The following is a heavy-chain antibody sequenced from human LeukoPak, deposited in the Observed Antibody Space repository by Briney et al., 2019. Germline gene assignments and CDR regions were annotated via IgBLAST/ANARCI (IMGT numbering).Heavy chain of an antibody. CDR3: ARGRIAATGRAAGY. J-gene: IGHJ4*02. V-gene: IGHV4-34*01. CDR1: GGSFSGYY. CDR2: INHSGST. Sequence: SETLSLTCAVYGGSFSGYYWSWIRQPPGKGLEWVGEINHSGSTNYNPSLKSRVTISVDTSKNQFSLRLSSVTAADTAVYYCARGRIAATGRAAGYWGQGTLVTVSS. D-gene: IGHD6-13*01.